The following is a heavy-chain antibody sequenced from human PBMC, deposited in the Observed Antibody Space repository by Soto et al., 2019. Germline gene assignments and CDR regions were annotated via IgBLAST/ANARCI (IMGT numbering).Heavy chain of an antibody. Sequence: EVQLVESGGGLVQPGGSLRLSCAASGFTFSSNWMSWIRQAPGKGLELLANIKHDGSDKYYVDSVKGRFTISRDNAMNSLYLQMNSRRAEDTGVYYCAKNARVPTNWGQGTMVTVSS. CDR2: IKHDGSDK. J-gene: IGHJ4*02. CDR3: AKNARVPTN. CDR1: GFTFSSNW. D-gene: IGHD2-2*01. V-gene: IGHV3-7*01.